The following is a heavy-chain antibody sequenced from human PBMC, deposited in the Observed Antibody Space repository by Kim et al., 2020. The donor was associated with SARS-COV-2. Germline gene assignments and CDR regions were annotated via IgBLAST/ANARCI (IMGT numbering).Heavy chain of an antibody. J-gene: IGHJ5*02. Sequence: ASVKVSCKASGYTFISYGISWVRQAPGQGLEWMGWIDGYNGDTNYAQKFQGRVTLTTDTSTNTAYLELRGLRSDDTAVYYCTRDHQRVLIGFDPWGQGTLVTVSS. CDR1: GYTFISYG. CDR3: TRDHQRVLIGFDP. V-gene: IGHV1-18*01. CDR2: IDGYNGDT. D-gene: IGHD2-21*01.